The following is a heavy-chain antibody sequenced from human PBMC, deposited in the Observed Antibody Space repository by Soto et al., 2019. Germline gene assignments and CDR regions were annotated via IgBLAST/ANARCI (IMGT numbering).Heavy chain of an antibody. CDR1: GFSFSTNRVG. D-gene: IGHD3-3*01. V-gene: IGHV2-5*02. Sequence: QITLKESGPTLVKPTQTLTLTCTFSGFSFSTNRVGVGWIRQPPGKALEWLALIYWDDDKRYRPSLKSRLTITKDTSKNQVVLTMTNMDPVDTATYYCAYRRSGLKWFPFDYWGQGTLVTVSS. CDR2: IYWDDDK. J-gene: IGHJ4*02. CDR3: AYRRSGLKWFPFDY.